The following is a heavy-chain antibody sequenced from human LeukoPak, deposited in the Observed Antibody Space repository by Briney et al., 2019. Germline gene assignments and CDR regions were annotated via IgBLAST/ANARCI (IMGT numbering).Heavy chain of an antibody. Sequence: ASVKVSCKVSGYTLTELSMHWVRQAPGKGLEWMGGFDPEDGETIYAQKFQGRVTVTEDTPTDTAYMELSSLRSEDTAVYYCATDHRPLTYYYDSSGYSYWGQGTLVTVCS. CDR1: GYTLTELS. CDR3: ATDHRPLTYYYDSSGYSY. CDR2: FDPEDGET. V-gene: IGHV1-24*01. J-gene: IGHJ4*02. D-gene: IGHD3-22*01.